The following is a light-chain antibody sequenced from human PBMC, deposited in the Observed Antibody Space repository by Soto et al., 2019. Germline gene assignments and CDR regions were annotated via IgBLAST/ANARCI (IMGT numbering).Light chain of an antibody. CDR1: SNDVGGHDY. CDR2: DVR. CDR3: ASYTSSSTPV. V-gene: IGLV2-14*03. Sequence: QSALTQPASVSGSPGQSIIISCTGTSNDVGGHDYVSWYQQHPGKAPKLLIYDVRSRASGVSDRFSGSKSGHTASLTISGSRPEDEADYYCASYTSSSTPVFGTGTKLTVL. J-gene: IGLJ1*01.